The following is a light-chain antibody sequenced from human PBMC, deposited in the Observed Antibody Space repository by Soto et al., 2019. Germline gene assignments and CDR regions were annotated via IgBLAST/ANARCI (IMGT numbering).Light chain of an antibody. V-gene: IGKV3-20*01. Sequence: ETVVTQSPGTLSLSPGERATLSCRASQSVDSNYLAWYQQKPGQAPRLLIYGASTRATGIPDRFSGSGSGTDFTLTISTLEPEDFAVYHCQQYGRTPYTFGQGTKLEIK. CDR3: QQYGRTPYT. CDR2: GAS. J-gene: IGKJ2*01. CDR1: QSVDSNY.